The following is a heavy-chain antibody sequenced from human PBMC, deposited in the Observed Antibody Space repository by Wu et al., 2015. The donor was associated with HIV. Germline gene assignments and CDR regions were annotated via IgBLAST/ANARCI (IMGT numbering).Heavy chain of an antibody. J-gene: IGHJ6*04. CDR3: GREQYGAVSGLSMDV. CDR1: GYTFTTYS. Sequence: QMQLVQSGAEVKEPGASVKISCKASGYTFTTYSIHWVRQAPGQGLEWVGTLNPSGGRRRNALKFRDRITMTRDMSTSTVYMELKRLTSEDTAVYYCGREQYGAVSGLSMDVWGKGTTVIVSS. V-gene: IGHV1-46*01. D-gene: IGHD3-16*01. CDR2: LNPSGGRR.